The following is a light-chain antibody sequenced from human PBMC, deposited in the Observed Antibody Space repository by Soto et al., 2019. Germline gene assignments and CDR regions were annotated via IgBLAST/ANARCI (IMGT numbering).Light chain of an antibody. CDR3: QSYDSSLSGSYV. V-gene: IGLV1-40*01. Sequence: QPVLTQPPSVSGAPGQRVTISCTGSSSNIGAGYDVHWYQQLPGTAPKLLIYGNSNRPSGVPDRSAGSKSGTSASLAITGLQAEHEADYYCQSYDSSLSGSYVFGTGTKLTVL. CDR2: GNS. CDR1: SSNIGAGYD. J-gene: IGLJ1*01.